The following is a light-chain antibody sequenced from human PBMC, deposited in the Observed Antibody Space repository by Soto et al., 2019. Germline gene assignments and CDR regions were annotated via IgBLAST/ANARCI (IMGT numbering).Light chain of an antibody. Sequence: EIVLTQSPGTLSLSPGERATLSCRASQSVSSSYLAWYQQKPGQAPRLLIYGASSRATGIPDRFSGSGSGTEFTLTIGRLEPEDFAVYYCQQYDSSPRTLGQGTKVDIK. CDR2: GAS. CDR3: QQYDSSPRT. CDR1: QSVSSSY. J-gene: IGKJ1*01. V-gene: IGKV3-20*01.